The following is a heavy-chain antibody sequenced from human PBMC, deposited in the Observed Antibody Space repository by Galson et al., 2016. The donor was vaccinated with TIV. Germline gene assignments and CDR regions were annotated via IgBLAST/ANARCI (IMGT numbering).Heavy chain of an antibody. V-gene: IGHV4-59*11. J-gene: IGHJ3*01. Sequence: ETLSLTCTVSGASTSLHYWNWIRQPPGRGLEWIGYIYYSGTTRYKPSLNSRVSMSLDASKNQISLRLVSVTAADTAVYYCATGHSAYGYDAFHLWGRGTLVTVSS. CDR1: GASTSLHY. CDR3: ATGHSAYGYDAFHL. CDR2: IYYSGTT. D-gene: IGHD5-12*01.